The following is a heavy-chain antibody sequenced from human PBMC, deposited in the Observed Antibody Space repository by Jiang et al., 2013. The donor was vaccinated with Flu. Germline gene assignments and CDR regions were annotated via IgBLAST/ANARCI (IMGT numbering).Heavy chain of an antibody. CDR2: INHSGST. Sequence: KPSETLSLTCAVYGGSFSGYYWSWIRQPPGKGLEWIGEINHSGSTNYNPSLKSRVTISVDTSKNQFSLKLSSVTAADTAVYYCARIVRYFDWLPNYFDYWGQGTLVTVSS. CDR1: GGSFSGYY. V-gene: IGHV4-34*01. D-gene: IGHD3-9*01. J-gene: IGHJ4*02. CDR3: ARIVRYFDWLPNYFDY.